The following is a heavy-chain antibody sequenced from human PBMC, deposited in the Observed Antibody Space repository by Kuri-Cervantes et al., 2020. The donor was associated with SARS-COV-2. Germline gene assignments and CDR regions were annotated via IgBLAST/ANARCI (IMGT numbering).Heavy chain of an antibody. D-gene: IGHD5-18*01. CDR1: GFTFSSYE. J-gene: IGHJ4*02. CDR2: ISYDGSNK. Sequence: GESLKISCAASGFTFSSYEMNWVRQAPGKGLEWVAVISYDGSNKYYADSVKGRFTISRDNSKNTLYLQMNSLRAEDTAVYYCAKDSNTAMVSALDYWGQGTLVTVSS. V-gene: IGHV3-30*18. CDR3: AKDSNTAMVSALDY.